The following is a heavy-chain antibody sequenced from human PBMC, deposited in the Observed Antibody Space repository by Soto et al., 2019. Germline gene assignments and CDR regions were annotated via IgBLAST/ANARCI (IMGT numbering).Heavy chain of an antibody. V-gene: IGHV4-31*03. J-gene: IGHJ4*02. D-gene: IGHD3-9*01. Sequence: SETLSLTCTVSGGSISSGGYYWSWIRQHPGKGLEWIGYIYYSGSTYYNPSLKSRVTISVDTSKNQFSLKLSSVTAADTAVYYCARGEYDILTGYYGLDYWGQGTLVTVSS. CDR1: GGSISSGGYY. CDR2: IYYSGST. CDR3: ARGEYDILTGYYGLDY.